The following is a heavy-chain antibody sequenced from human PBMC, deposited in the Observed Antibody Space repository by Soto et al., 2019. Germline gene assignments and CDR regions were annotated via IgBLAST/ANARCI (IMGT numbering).Heavy chain of an antibody. J-gene: IGHJ6*02. CDR3: ARENVRTRTGAMDV. CDR1: GYSFTDYY. D-gene: IGHD1-1*01. Sequence: ASVKVSCKASGYSFTDYYMHWVRQAPGQGLEWMGWINPYRGATNYAQKFQGRVTMTRDTSISTAYMELSRLRSDDTAVYWCARENVRTRTGAMDVWGQGTTVTVSS. CDR2: INPYRGAT. V-gene: IGHV1-2*02.